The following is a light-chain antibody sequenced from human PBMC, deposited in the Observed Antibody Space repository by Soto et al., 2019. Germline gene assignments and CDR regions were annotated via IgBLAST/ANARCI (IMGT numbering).Light chain of an antibody. J-gene: IGKJ5*01. V-gene: IGKV3-20*01. Sequence: IVLTQSPGTLSLSPGERATLSCRASQTVPKSYLAWYQQRPGQAPRLLIYDASNRAPGIPDRFSGSESGTDFTLTISQLEPEDFAVYYCHQYAWSPLTFGQGTRLEIK. CDR2: DAS. CDR3: HQYAWSPLT. CDR1: QTVPKSY.